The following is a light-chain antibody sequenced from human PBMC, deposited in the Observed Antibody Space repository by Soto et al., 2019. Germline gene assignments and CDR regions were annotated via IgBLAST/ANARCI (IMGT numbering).Light chain of an antibody. CDR1: QTISTW. CDR2: DAS. Sequence: SASVGDRVTSTGRSSQTISTWMAWYQQKPGKAPKLRVYDASTLQSGVASRFSGSGSGTEFTLIISGLQPDDSATYYCQQYTNTNNTWMFGQGTKVDIK. J-gene: IGKJ1*01. V-gene: IGKV1-5*01. CDR3: QQYTNTNNTWM.